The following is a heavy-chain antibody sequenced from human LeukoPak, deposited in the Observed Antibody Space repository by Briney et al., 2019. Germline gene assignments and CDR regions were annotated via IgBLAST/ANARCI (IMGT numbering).Heavy chain of an antibody. Sequence: GGSLRLSCAASGFTFSGSAMHWVRQASGKGLEWVGRIRSKANSYATAYAASVKGRFTISRDDSKNTAYLQMNSLKTEDTAVYYCTRLPLYSTGFDYWGQGTPVTVSS. CDR1: GFTFSGSA. D-gene: IGHD6-25*01. J-gene: IGHJ4*02. V-gene: IGHV3-73*01. CDR2: IRSKANSYAT. CDR3: TRLPLYSTGFDY.